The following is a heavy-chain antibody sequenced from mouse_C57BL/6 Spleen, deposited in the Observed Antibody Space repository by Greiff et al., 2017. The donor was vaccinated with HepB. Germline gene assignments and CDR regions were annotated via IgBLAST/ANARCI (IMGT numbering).Heavy chain of an antibody. Sequence: EVQVVESGPGLVKPSQSLSLTCSVTGYSITSGYYWNWIRQFPGNKLEWMGYISYDGSNNYNPSLKNRISITRDTSKNQFFLKLNSVTTEDTATYYCARENFNWDRWYYFDYWGQGTTLTVSS. D-gene: IGHD4-1*01. V-gene: IGHV3-6*01. CDR2: ISYDGSN. J-gene: IGHJ2*01. CDR1: GYSITSGYY. CDR3: ARENFNWDRWYYFDY.